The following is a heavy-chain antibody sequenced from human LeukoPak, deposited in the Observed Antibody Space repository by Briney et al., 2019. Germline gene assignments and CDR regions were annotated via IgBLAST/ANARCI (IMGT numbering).Heavy chain of an antibody. Sequence: SVKVSCKVSGGTFSSYAISWVRQAPGQGLEWMGRIIPILGIANYAQKFQGRVTITADKSTSTAYIELSSLRSEDTAVYYCALHKGPIVHIVATSALDYWGQGTPVTVSS. D-gene: IGHD5-12*01. J-gene: IGHJ4*02. V-gene: IGHV1-69*04. CDR2: IIPILGIA. CDR1: GGTFSSYA. CDR3: ALHKGPIVHIVATSALDY.